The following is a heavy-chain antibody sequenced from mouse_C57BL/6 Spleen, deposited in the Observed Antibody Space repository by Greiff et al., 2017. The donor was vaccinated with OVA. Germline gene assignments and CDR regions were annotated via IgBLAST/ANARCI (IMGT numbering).Heavy chain of an antibody. CDR1: GYAFSSSW. CDR3: ARHDYAPLYWYFDV. J-gene: IGHJ1*03. CDR2: IYPGDGDT. Sequence: VQLQQSGPELVKPGASVKISCKASGYAFSSSWMNWVKQRPGKGLEWIGRIYPGDGDTNYNGKFKGKATLTADKSSSTAYMQLSSLTSEDSAVYFCARHDYAPLYWYFDVWGTGTTVTVSS. D-gene: IGHD2-4*01. V-gene: IGHV1-82*01.